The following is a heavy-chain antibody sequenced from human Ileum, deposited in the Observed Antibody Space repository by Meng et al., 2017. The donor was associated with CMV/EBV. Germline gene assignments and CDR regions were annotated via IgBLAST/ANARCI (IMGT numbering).Heavy chain of an antibody. J-gene: IGHJ4*02. CDR1: GFSLSTFG. Sequence: VGSGGGLVHLGGSLRLSCVVSGFSLSTFGMHWLRQAPGKGPEWVAFIYDGKDESYADPVKGRFTISTDNSKNTMYLQMNTLGPEDTAVYYCAKVGFGWYSIDYWGQGTLVTVSS. V-gene: IGHV3-30*02. CDR3: AKVGFGWYSIDY. CDR2: IYDGKDE. D-gene: IGHD6-19*01.